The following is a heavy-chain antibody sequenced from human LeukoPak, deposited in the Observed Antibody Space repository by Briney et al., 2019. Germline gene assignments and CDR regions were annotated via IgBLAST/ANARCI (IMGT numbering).Heavy chain of an antibody. CDR2: INSDGSST. J-gene: IGHJ4*02. CDR1: GFTVSSNY. CDR3: ARGYCSSTSCYILDY. V-gene: IGHV3-74*01. Sequence: GGSLRLSCAASGFTVSSNYMSWVRQAPGKGLVWVSRINSDGSSTSYADSVKGRFTISRDNAKNTLYLQMNSLRAEDTAVYYCARGYCSSTSCYILDYWGQGTLVTVSS. D-gene: IGHD2-2*02.